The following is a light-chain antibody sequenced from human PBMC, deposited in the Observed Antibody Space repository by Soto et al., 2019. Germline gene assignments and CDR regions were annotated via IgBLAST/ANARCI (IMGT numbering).Light chain of an antibody. CDR3: QQRSNWRWT. J-gene: IGKJ1*01. V-gene: IGKV3-11*01. CDR2: DAS. Sequence: EIVLTQSPGTLSLSPGERAPLSCRASQSLSSSSIAWYQQKRGQAPRLLIYDASNRATGIPARFSGSGSGTDSTLTISSLEPEDFAVYYCQQRSNWRWTFGQGTKVDIK. CDR1: QSLSSS.